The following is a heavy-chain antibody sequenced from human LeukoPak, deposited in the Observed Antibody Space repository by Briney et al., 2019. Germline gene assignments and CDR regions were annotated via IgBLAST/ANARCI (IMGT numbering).Heavy chain of an antibody. CDR1: GFTFSSYG. J-gene: IGHJ4*02. CDR2: ISYDGSNK. D-gene: IGHD6-19*01. Sequence: GGSLRLSCAASGFTFSSYGMHWVRQAPGKGLEWVAVISYDGSNKYYADSVKGRFTISRDNSKNTLYLQMNSLRAEDTAVYYCAKETPYSSGWYGVVDYWGQGTLVTVSP. V-gene: IGHV3-30*18. CDR3: AKETPYSSGWYGVVDY.